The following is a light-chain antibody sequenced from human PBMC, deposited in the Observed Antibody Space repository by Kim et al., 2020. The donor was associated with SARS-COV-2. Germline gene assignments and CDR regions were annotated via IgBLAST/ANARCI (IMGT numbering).Light chain of an antibody. Sequence: VSPGQTARLTCSGDKLGDKYACWYQHKPGQSPVLVIYQDSKRPSGIPERFSGSNSGNTATLTISGTQAMDEADYYCQAWDSSTAVVFGGGTQLTVL. CDR1: KLGDKY. J-gene: IGLJ2*01. V-gene: IGLV3-1*01. CDR3: QAWDSSTAVV. CDR2: QDS.